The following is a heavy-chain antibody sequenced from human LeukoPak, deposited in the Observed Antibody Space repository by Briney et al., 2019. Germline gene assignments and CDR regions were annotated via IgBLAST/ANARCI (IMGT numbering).Heavy chain of an antibody. CDR3: AKEFRVTIFGVVITDNWFDP. CDR1: GYTLTELS. Sequence: ASVKVSCKVSGYTLTELSMHWVRQAPGKGLEWMGGFDPEDGETIYAQKFQGRVTMTEDTSTDTAYMELSSLRSEDTAVYYCAKEFRVTIFGVVITDNWFDPWGQGTLVTVSS. J-gene: IGHJ5*02. CDR2: FDPEDGET. V-gene: IGHV1-24*01. D-gene: IGHD3-3*01.